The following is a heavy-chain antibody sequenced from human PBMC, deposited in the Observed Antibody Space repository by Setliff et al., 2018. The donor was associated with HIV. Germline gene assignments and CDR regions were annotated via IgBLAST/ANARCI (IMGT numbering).Heavy chain of an antibody. CDR1: GFSLSTSGAA. CDR3: ARVGGGLRPYFDY. D-gene: IGHD5-12*01. V-gene: IGHV2-5*02. Sequence: ESGPTLVNPTQTLTLTCTFSGFSLSTSGAAVGWIRQPPGKALEWLAILYWDDDKRYTPSLNNRLTITKGTAKNQVVLTMTNVDPVDTATYYCARVGGGLRPYFDYWGQGTLVTVSS. J-gene: IGHJ4*02. CDR2: LYWDDDK.